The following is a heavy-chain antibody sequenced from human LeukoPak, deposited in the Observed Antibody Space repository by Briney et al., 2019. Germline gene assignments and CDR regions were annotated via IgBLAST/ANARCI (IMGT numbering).Heavy chain of an antibody. CDR3: SRDLRGRDDY. J-gene: IGHJ4*02. Sequence: GGSLRLSCAASGFTFDDYAMHWVRQAPGKGLVWVSRINTGGSTTDYADSVKGRFTISRDNAKNTLYLQMNSLRAEDTAVYYCSRDLRGRDDYWGQGILVIVSS. D-gene: IGHD5-24*01. V-gene: IGHV3-74*01. CDR2: INTGGSTT. CDR1: GFTFDDYA.